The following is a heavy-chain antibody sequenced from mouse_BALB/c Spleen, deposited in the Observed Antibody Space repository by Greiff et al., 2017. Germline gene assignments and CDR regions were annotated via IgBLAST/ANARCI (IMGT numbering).Heavy chain of an antibody. CDR2: IYPGSGNT. CDR3: ARGVGNYGDYYAMDY. Sequence: VQLQQSGAELARPGASVKLSCKASGYTFTDYYINWVKQRTGQGLEWIGEIYPGSGNTYYNEKFKGKATLTADKSSSTAYMQLSSLTSEDSAVYFCARGVGNYGDYYAMDYWGQGTSVTVSS. D-gene: IGHD2-1*01. CDR1: GYTFTDYY. V-gene: IGHV1-77*01. J-gene: IGHJ4*01.